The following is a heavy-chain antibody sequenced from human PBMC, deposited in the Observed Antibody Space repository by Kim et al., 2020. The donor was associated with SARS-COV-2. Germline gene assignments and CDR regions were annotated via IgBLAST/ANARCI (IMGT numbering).Heavy chain of an antibody. J-gene: IGHJ4*02. CDR2: ISNDETYK. CDR3: ARAREKSFDY. CDR1: GFSFSSRG. V-gene: IGHV3-30*03. Sequence: GGSLRLSCAASGFSFSSRGIHWVRQAPGKGLEWVAVISNDETYKNYADSVKGRFTISRDNSKNTVDLQMNSLRVEDTAVYYCARAREKSFDYRGQGTLVTVSS.